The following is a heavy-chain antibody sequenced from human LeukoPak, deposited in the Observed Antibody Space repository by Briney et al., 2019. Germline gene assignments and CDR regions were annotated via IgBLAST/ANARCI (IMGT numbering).Heavy chain of an antibody. Sequence: GSVKVSCKASGYTFTGYYMHWVRQAPGQGLEWMGWINPNSGGTNYAQKFQGRVTMTRDTSISTAYMELSRLRSDDTAVYYCARGVLRYFDWLLPFDYWGQGTLVTVYS. CDR2: INPNSGGT. CDR3: ARGVLRYFDWLLPFDY. J-gene: IGHJ4*02. CDR1: GYTFTGYY. V-gene: IGHV1-2*02. D-gene: IGHD3-9*01.